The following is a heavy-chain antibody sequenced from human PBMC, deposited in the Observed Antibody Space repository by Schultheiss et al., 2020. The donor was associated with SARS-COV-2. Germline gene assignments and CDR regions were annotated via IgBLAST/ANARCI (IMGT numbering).Heavy chain of an antibody. J-gene: IGHJ4*02. CDR1: GGSISNYY. Sequence: SQTLSLTCTVSGGSISNYYWNWIRQSPGKGLEWIGYIYYSGSTNYNPSLKSRVTISVDTSKNQFSLKLSSVTAADTAVYYCAREGGSYAYFDHWGQGTLVTVSS. CDR3: AREGGSYAYFDH. D-gene: IGHD1-26*01. V-gene: IGHV4-59*01. CDR2: IYYSGST.